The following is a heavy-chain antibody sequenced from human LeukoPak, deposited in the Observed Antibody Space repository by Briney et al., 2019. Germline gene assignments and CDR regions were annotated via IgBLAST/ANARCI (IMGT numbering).Heavy chain of an antibody. V-gene: IGHV1-18*01. D-gene: IGHD3-22*01. CDR3: AGLPLDYYDSSGYYHFDY. Sequence: GASVKVSCKASGYTFTSYGISWVRQAPGQGLEWMGWISAYNGNTNYAQKLQGRVTMTTDTSTSTAYMELRSLRSDDTAVYYCAGLPLDYYDSSGYYHFDYWGQGTLVTVSS. J-gene: IGHJ4*02. CDR2: ISAYNGNT. CDR1: GYTFTSYG.